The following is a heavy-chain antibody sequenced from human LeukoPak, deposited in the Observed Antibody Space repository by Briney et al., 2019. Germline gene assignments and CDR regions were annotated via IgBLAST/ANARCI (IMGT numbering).Heavy chain of an antibody. D-gene: IGHD6-6*01. CDR2: IYPGDSDT. CDR3: ARHQWGSSSSPQGYYYMDV. V-gene: IGHV5-51*01. CDR1: GYSFTSYW. J-gene: IGHJ6*03. Sequence: GESLKISCKGSGYSFTSYWIGWVRQMPGKGLEWMGIIYPGDSDTRYSPSFQGQVTISADKSISTAYLQWSSLKASDTAMYYCARHQWGSSSSPQGYYYMDVWGKGTTVTVSS.